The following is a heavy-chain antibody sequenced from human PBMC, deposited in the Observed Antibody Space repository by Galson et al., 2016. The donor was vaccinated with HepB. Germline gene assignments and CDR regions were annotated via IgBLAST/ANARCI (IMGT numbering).Heavy chain of an antibody. Sequence: SLRLSCAASGFTVSSNYMIWVRQAPGKGLEWVSVIYSSGYTYYADPVKGRFTIFSDDSKSTLYLRMDSLRVEDTATYHCTKRCMTNTCHNADDFWGQGTLVTVSS. V-gene: IGHV3-53*01. J-gene: IGHJ4*02. CDR3: TKRCMTNTCHNADDF. CDR1: GFTVSSNY. D-gene: IGHD2-8*01. CDR2: IYSSGYT.